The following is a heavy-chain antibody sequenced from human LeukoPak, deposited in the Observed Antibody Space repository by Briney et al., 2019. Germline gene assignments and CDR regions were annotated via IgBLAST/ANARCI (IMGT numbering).Heavy chain of an antibody. Sequence: KPSETLSLTCTVSGGSITSSSYYWGWIRQPPGKGLEWIGEINHSGSTNYNPSLKSRVTISVDTSKNQFSLKLSSVTAADTAVYYCARVNYEGIVVVPAAIDYWGQGTLVTVSS. V-gene: IGHV4-39*07. D-gene: IGHD2-2*01. CDR3: ARVNYEGIVVVPAAIDY. J-gene: IGHJ4*02. CDR2: INHSGST. CDR1: GGSITSSSYY.